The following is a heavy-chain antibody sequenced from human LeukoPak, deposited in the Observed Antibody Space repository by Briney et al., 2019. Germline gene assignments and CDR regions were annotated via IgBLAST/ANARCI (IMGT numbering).Heavy chain of an antibody. J-gene: IGHJ4*02. D-gene: IGHD6-13*01. Sequence: GGSLRLSCAASGFTFSSYWMSWVRQAPGKGLERVANIKQDGSEKYHVDSVKGRFTISRDNAKNSLYLQMNSLRAEDTAVYYCARASGIADPYYFDYWGQGTLVTVSS. V-gene: IGHV3-7*01. CDR1: GFTFSSYW. CDR2: IKQDGSEK. CDR3: ARASGIADPYYFDY.